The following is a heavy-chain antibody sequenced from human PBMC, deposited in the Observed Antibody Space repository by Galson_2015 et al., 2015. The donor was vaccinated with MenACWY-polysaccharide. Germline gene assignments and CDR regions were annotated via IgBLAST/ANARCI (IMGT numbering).Heavy chain of an antibody. CDR2: ISYDGSNK. CDR3: VGIRGYSYGLLDY. D-gene: IGHD5-18*01. V-gene: IGHV3-30*03. Sequence: SLRLSCAASGFTFSSYGMHWVRQAPGKGLEWVAVISYDGSNKYYADSMKGRFTISRDNSKNALYLQMNSLRAEDTAVYYCVGIRGYSYGLLDYWGQGTLVTVSS. CDR1: GFTFSSYG. J-gene: IGHJ4*02.